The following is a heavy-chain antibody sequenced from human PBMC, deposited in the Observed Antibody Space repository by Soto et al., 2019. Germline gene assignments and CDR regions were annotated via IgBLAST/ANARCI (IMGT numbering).Heavy chain of an antibody. V-gene: IGHV3-21*01. CDR2: ISSNSNYI. J-gene: IGHJ3*02. CDR1: GFTFSSYS. CDR3: ASDWGHSIRFDAFDI. Sequence: GGSLRLSCAASGFTFSSYSMNWVRQAPGKGLEWVSSISSNSNYIYNADSVKGRFTISRDNARNSLFLQMHSLRAEDTAVYYCASDWGHSIRFDAFDIPGQGTMVTLPS. D-gene: IGHD3-16*01.